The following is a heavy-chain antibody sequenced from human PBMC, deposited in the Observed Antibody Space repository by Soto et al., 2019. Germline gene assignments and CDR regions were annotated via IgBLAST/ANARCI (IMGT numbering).Heavy chain of an antibody. V-gene: IGHV1-3*01. Sequence: GASMKVSCKASGYTLTSYATHWVRQAPGQRPEWMGWINAGNGNIKYSEKFQGRVTITRDTSASTAYMELSSLRSEDTAVYYCARDPSYYGMDVWGQGTTVTVSS. CDR2: INAGNGNI. CDR1: GYTLTSYA. J-gene: IGHJ6*02. CDR3: ARDPSYYGMDV.